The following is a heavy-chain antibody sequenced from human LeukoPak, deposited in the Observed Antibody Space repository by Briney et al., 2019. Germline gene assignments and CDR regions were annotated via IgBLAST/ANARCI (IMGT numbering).Heavy chain of an antibody. CDR2: ISGSGGIT. D-gene: IGHD6-13*01. Sequence: GGSLTLSCAVSGFTFTIYALSWVRPAPGKALEWVSAISGSGGITSYAASVKGRFTISRDTSKLTLYLQMNSLRAEDTAVYYCAKPRPPYSSSWYDHWGQGTLVTVSS. J-gene: IGHJ5*02. CDR3: AKPRPPYSSSWYDH. V-gene: IGHV3-23*01. CDR1: GFTFTIYA.